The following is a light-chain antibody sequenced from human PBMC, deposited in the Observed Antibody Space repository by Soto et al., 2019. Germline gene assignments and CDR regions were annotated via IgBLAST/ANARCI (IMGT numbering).Light chain of an antibody. V-gene: IGKV1-5*01. J-gene: IGKJ2*01. CDR2: DAS. CDR1: QNIRSW. Sequence: DMPMTQSPTTLSASVGDRVTITCRASQNIRSWLSWYQQKPGKAPKVLIYDASTLESGVPSRFSGSGFGTEFTLTISSLQPDDFATYYCQHYNGYFGQGNKLESK. CDR3: QHYNGY.